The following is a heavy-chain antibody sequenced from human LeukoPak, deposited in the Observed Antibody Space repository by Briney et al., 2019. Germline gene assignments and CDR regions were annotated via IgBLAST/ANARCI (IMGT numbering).Heavy chain of an antibody. CDR2: ISSSSSYI. CDR1: GVNFSSYS. Sequence: PGGSLRLSCAASGVNFSSYSMNWVRQAPGKGLEWVSSISSSSSYIYYADSVKGRFTISRDNAKNSLYLQMNSLRAEDTAVYYCARDWGYYYYYGMDVWGQGTTVTVSS. CDR3: ARDWGYYYYYGMDV. D-gene: IGHD3-16*01. J-gene: IGHJ6*02. V-gene: IGHV3-21*01.